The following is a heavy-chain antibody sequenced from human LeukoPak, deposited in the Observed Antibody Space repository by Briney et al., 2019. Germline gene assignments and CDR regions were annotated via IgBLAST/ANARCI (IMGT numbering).Heavy chain of an antibody. J-gene: IGHJ6*02. Sequence: PSETLSLTCTVSRGSISSYYWSWIRQPPGKGLEWIGYIYYSGSTNYNPSLKSRVTISVDTSKNQFSLKLSSVTAADTAVYYCARLSSSWYAEYCYYYGMDVWGQGTTVTVSS. D-gene: IGHD6-13*01. CDR2: IYYSGST. CDR3: ARLSSSWYAEYCYYYGMDV. CDR1: RGSISSYY. V-gene: IGHV4-59*01.